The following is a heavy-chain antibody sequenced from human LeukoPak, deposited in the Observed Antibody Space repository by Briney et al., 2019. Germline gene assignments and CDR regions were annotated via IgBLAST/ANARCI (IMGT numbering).Heavy chain of an antibody. Sequence: GTSLRLSCAVSGFTFSGYTMHWVRQAPGKGLEWVAVISFDGSNKYYGDSVMGRFTISRDNSKNTLYLQMNSLRPDDTAIYYCARDTLWEWGQGTLVTVSS. CDR1: GFTFSGYT. V-gene: IGHV3-30-3*01. J-gene: IGHJ4*02. CDR2: ISFDGSNK. CDR3: ARDTLWE. D-gene: IGHD1-26*01.